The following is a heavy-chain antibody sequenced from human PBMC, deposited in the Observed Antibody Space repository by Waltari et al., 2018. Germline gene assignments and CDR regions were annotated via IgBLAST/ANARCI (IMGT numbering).Heavy chain of an antibody. CDR1: GYSISSGYY. J-gene: IGHJ4*02. Sequence: QVQLQESGPGLVKPSETLSLTCAVSGYSISSGYYWGWIRQPPGKGLAWIGSIYHSGSTYYNPSLKSRVTISVDTSKNQFSLKLSSVTAADTAVYYCARHNVQGVGYNWNYSSPGAIGSWGQGTLVTVSS. CDR3: ARHNVQGVGYNWNYSSPGAIGS. V-gene: IGHV4-38-2*01. CDR2: IYHSGST. D-gene: IGHD1-7*01.